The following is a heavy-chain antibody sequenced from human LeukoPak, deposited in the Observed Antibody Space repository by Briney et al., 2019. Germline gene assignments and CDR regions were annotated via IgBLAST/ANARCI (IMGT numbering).Heavy chain of an antibody. CDR1: GESLSKYY. J-gene: IGHJ4*02. CDR3: ASSVGSTDY. CDR2: INHRGST. Sequence: SETLSLTCAVYGESLSKYYWSWIRQSPGKGLEWIGEINHRGSTNLNPSLKSRVTLSVDTSKHQFSLKLTSVTAADAAVYYCASSVGSTDYWGQGTLVTVSS. D-gene: IGHD1-26*01. V-gene: IGHV4-34*01.